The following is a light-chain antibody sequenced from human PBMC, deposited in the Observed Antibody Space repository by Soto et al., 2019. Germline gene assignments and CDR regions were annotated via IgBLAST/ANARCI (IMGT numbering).Light chain of an antibody. Sequence: QSVLTQPPSVSGSPGQSVTISCIGTSSDVGDYNRVSWYQQPPGTAPKVIIYEVTSRPSGVPDRFSGSKSGNTASLTISGLQAEDEADYFCSSYTASATFVFGTGTKLTVL. CDR2: EVT. CDR1: SSDVGDYNR. CDR3: SSYTASATFV. V-gene: IGLV2-18*02. J-gene: IGLJ1*01.